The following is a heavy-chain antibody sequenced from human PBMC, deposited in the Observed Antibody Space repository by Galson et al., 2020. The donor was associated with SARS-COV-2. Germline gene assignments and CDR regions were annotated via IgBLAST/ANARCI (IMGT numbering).Heavy chain of an antibody. V-gene: IGHV5-10-1*01. CDR3: ARWHEILTDSHT. J-gene: IGHJ4*02. CDR1: GYSFTTYW. D-gene: IGHD3-9*01. Sequence: HGESLKISCKCSGYSFTTYWVDWVRHLPGKGLEWMGTIDPSDSYTKYSPAFQGHVTISADKSINTAYLQWSILKASDTAVYYCARWHEILTDSHTWGQGTLVTVSP. CDR2: IDPSDSYT.